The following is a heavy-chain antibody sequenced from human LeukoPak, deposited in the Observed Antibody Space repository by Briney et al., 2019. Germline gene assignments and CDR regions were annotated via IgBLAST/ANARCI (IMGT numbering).Heavy chain of an antibody. CDR1: GFSFSSYG. V-gene: IGHV3-33*01. CDR3: ARDHSSGWYSDYFDY. J-gene: IGHJ4*02. CDR2: IWYDGSNK. Sequence: GGSLRLSCAASGFSFSSYGMHWVRQAPGKGLEWVAVIWYDGSNKYYADSVKGRSTISRDNSKNTLYLQMNSLRAEDTAVYYCARDHSSGWYSDYFDYWGQGTLVTVSS. D-gene: IGHD6-19*01.